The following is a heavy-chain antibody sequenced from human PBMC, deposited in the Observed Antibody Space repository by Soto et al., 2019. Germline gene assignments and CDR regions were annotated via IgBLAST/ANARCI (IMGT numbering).Heavy chain of an antibody. V-gene: IGHV4-4*02. D-gene: IGHD3-22*01. CDR1: GGSISSSNW. J-gene: IGHJ4*02. CDR3: ARALKNTYYYDSSGYYED. Sequence: SETLSLTCAVSGGSISSSNWWSWVRQPPGKGLEWIGEIYHSGSTNYNPSLKSRVTISVDKSKNQFSLKLSSVTAADTAVYYCARALKNTYYYDSSGYYEDWGQGTLVTVSS. CDR2: IYHSGST.